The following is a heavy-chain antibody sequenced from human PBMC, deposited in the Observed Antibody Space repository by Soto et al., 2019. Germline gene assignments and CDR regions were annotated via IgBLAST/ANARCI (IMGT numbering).Heavy chain of an antibody. Sequence: GGSLRLSCAASGFTFSSYAMHWVRQAPGKGLEYGSAISSNGGSTYYANSVKGRFTISRDNSKNTLYLQMGSLRAEDMAVYYCARGPGPMYYDYIWGSYTPEYFQHWGQGTLVTVSS. CDR2: ISSNGGST. J-gene: IGHJ1*01. CDR1: GFTFSSYA. D-gene: IGHD3-16*01. CDR3: ARGPGPMYYDYIWGSYTPEYFQH. V-gene: IGHV3-64*01.